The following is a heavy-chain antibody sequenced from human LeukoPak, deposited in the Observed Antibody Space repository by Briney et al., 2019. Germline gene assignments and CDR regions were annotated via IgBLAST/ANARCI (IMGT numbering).Heavy chain of an antibody. CDR1: GYTFTSYG. D-gene: IGHD6-13*01. Sequence: ASVKVSCKASGYTFTSYGISWVRQAPGQGLEWMGWISAYNGNTNYAQKLQGRVTMTTDTSTSTAYMELRSLRSDDTALYYCARVPGSSSWYYYYYYYMDVWGKGTTVTVSS. J-gene: IGHJ6*03. CDR2: ISAYNGNT. CDR3: ARVPGSSSWYYYYYYYMDV. V-gene: IGHV1-18*01.